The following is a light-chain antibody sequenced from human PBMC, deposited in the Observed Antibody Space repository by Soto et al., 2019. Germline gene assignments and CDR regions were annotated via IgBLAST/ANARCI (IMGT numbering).Light chain of an antibody. CDR2: DVS. Sequence: QSALTQPASVSGSPGQSITISCTGTNSDIGGYNYVSWYQQHPGKVPKLIIYDVSYRPSGVSNRFSGSKSDNTASLTISGLQAEDEADYYCSSYTSSGSLVVFGGGTKLTVL. V-gene: IGLV2-14*03. CDR3: SSYTSSGSLVV. CDR1: NSDIGGYNY. J-gene: IGLJ2*01.